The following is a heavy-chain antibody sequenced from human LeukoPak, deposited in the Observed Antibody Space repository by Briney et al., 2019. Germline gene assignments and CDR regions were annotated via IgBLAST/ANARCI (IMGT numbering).Heavy chain of an antibody. Sequence: GGSLRLSCAASGFIFSTYAVNWVRQAPGKGLEWVSTISGSGDSTYYADSVKGRFTISRDNSKNTLYLQMNSLRAEDTAVYYCAKGSGSLKPFDYWGQGTLVTVSS. D-gene: IGHD3-10*01. V-gene: IGHV3-23*01. CDR3: AKGSGSLKPFDY. J-gene: IGHJ4*02. CDR1: GFIFSTYA. CDR2: ISGSGDST.